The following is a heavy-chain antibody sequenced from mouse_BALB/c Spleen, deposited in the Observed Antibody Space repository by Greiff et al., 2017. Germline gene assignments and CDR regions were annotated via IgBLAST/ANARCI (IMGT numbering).Heavy chain of an antibody. J-gene: IGHJ4*01. Sequence: QVQLQQSGAELVKPGASVKMSCKASGYTFTSYWMHWVKQRPGQGLEWIGVIDPSDSYTSYNQKFKGKATLTVDTSSSTAYMQLSSLTSEDSAVYYCTRYYGSSYEYYAMDYWGQGTSVTVSS. D-gene: IGHD1-1*01. CDR1: GYTFTSYW. V-gene: IGHV1S127*01. CDR2: IDPSDSYT. CDR3: TRYYGSSYEYYAMDY.